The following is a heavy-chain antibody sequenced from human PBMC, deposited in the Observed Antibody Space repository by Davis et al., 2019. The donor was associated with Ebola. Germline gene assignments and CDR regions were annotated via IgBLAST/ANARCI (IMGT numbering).Heavy chain of an antibody. CDR1: GFTVSSNY. CDR2: IYSGGST. Sequence: PGGSLRLSCAASGFTVSSNYMSWVRQAPGKGLEWVSVIYSGGSTYYADSVKGRFTISRDNAKNTLYLQMNSLRDEDTAVYYCARDPHGYSSSWYSDYWGQGTLVTVSS. J-gene: IGHJ4*02. V-gene: IGHV3-53*01. CDR3: ARDPHGYSSSWYSDY. D-gene: IGHD6-13*01.